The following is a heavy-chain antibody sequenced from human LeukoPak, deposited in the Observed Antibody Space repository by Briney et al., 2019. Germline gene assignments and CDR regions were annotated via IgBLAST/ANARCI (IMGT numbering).Heavy chain of an antibody. D-gene: IGHD3-10*01. CDR1: GYTFTSYD. CDR2: MNPNSGST. CDR3: ARSNGVRKSDYYMDV. J-gene: IGHJ6*03. Sequence: ASVKVSCKASGYTFTSYDINWVRQATGQGLEWMGWMNPNSGSTGYAQKFQGRVTMTRNTSISTAYMELSSLRSEDTAVYYCARSNGVRKSDYYMDVWGKGTTVTISS. V-gene: IGHV1-8*01.